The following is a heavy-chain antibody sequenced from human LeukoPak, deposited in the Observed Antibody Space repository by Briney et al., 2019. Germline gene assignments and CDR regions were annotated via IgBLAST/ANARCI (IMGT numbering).Heavy chain of an antibody. CDR2: IYDSGST. D-gene: IGHD3-9*01. J-gene: IGHJ3*02. CDR1: GGSISSYY. Sequence: SETLSLTCTVSGGSISSYYWSWIRQPPGKGLEWIGYIYDSGSTNYNPSLKSRITMSVDTSKNQFSLKLSSVTAADTAVYYCARDPSGYYDILTGSLPSAFDIWGQGTMVTVSS. V-gene: IGHV4-59*12. CDR3: ARDPSGYYDILTGSLPSAFDI.